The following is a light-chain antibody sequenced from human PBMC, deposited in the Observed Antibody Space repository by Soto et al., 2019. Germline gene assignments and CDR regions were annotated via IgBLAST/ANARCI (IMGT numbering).Light chain of an antibody. Sequence: QSVLTQPPSGSGSPGQSVTISCTGTSSDVGGYNYVSWYQQHPGKAPKLMILEVSKRPSGAPDRFSGSKSGNTASLTVSGLQAEDEADYYCSSYAGGNEVFGTGTKVTVL. J-gene: IGLJ1*01. V-gene: IGLV2-8*01. CDR1: SSDVGGYNY. CDR2: EVS. CDR3: SSYAGGNEV.